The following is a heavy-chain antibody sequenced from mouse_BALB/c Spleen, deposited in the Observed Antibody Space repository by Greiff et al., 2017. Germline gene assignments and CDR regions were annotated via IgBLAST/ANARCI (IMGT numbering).Heavy chain of an antibody. J-gene: IGHJ3*01. CDR1: GFAFSSYD. Sequence: DVKLVESGGGLVKPGGSLKLSCAASGFAFSSYDMSWVRQTPEKRLEWVAYISSGGGSTYYPDTVKGRFTISRDNAKNTLYLQMSSLKSEDTAMYYCARQEGVRPWFAYWGQGTLVTVSA. V-gene: IGHV5-12-1*01. CDR3: ARQEGVRPWFAY. CDR2: ISSGGGST. D-gene: IGHD2-14*01.